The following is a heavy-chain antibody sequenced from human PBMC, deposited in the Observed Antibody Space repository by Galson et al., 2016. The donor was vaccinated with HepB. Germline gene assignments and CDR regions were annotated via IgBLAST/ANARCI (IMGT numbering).Heavy chain of an antibody. CDR2: VYASGDT. CDR1: GDSMNIYF. D-gene: IGHD6-25*01. Sequence: SETLSLTCTVSGDSMNIYFWNWIRQPAGKGLEWVGRVYASGDTKYNPTLKSRVTMSLDTSLRPFSLKLTSVTAAATALYYCARENVAMAAHDIWGQGILVAVS. V-gene: IGHV4-4*07. CDR3: ARENVAMAAHDI. J-gene: IGHJ4*02.